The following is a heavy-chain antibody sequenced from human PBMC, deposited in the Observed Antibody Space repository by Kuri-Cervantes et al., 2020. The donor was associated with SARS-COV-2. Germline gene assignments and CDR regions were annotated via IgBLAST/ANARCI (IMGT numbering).Heavy chain of an antibody. Sequence: SETLSLTCAVFGASLNTYSWSWIRQPPGKGLEWIGEINHSSGTKYKPSLKGRVSISVDASKNQISLKLTSVTAADAAVYYCARGHIGVVPSPILGLGPHYYYYHMDIWGQGTTVTVSS. D-gene: IGHD2-2*01. CDR1: GASLNTYS. CDR2: INHSSGT. CDR3: ARGHIGVVPSPILGLGPHYYYYHMDI. J-gene: IGHJ6*02. V-gene: IGHV4-34*01.